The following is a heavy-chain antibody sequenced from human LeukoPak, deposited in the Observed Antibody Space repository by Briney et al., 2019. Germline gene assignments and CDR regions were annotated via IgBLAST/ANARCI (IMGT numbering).Heavy chain of an antibody. CDR3: AKDESLGVFDY. V-gene: IGHV3-23*01. D-gene: IGHD3-16*01. CDR1: GFTFRSYA. Sequence: GGSLRLSCAASGFTFRSYAMSWVRQAPGKGLEWVSVISGSGGSTYYAGFVKGRFTISRDNSKNTLDLQMNSLRAEDTAVYYCAKDESLGVFDYWGQGTLVTVSS. J-gene: IGHJ4*02. CDR2: ISGSGGST.